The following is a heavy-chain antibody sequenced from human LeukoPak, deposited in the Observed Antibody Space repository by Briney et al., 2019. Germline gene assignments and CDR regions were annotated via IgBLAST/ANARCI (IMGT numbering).Heavy chain of an antibody. D-gene: IGHD4-11*01. V-gene: IGHV1-18*01. Sequence: ASVKVSCKASGYSFTDYGISWVRQAPGQGLEWMGFISAKNGDTNYVQKFQGRVTMTTDTPTNTAYMELRSPRSDDTAVYYCARDYCSDYVFDFWGQGTLITVSS. CDR2: ISAKNGDT. CDR1: GYSFTDYG. J-gene: IGHJ4*02. CDR3: ARDYCSDYVFDF.